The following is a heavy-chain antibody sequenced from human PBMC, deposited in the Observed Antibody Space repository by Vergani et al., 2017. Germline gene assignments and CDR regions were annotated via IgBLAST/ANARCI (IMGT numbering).Heavy chain of an antibody. D-gene: IGHD3-10*01. Sequence: QVQLQESGPGLVKPSETLSLTCTVSGGSVSSGSYYWSWIRQPPGKGLEWIGYIYYSGSTNYNPSLKSRVTISVDTSKNQFSLKLSSVTAADTAVYYCARVSGSGSYYGYYYGMDVWGQGTTVTVSS. CDR2: IYYSGST. V-gene: IGHV4-61*01. CDR3: ARVSGSGSYYGYYYGMDV. J-gene: IGHJ6*02. CDR1: GGSVSSGSYY.